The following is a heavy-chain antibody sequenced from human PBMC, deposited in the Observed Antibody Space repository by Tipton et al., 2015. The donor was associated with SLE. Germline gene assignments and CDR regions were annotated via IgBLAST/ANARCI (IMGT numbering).Heavy chain of an antibody. CDR3: ARLVAVAGYYFDY. V-gene: IGHV3-7*01. D-gene: IGHD6-19*01. Sequence: SLRLSCAASGFTFSSYWMSWVRQAPGKGLKWVANIKQDGSEKYYVDSVKGRFTISRDNAKNSLYLQMNSLRAEDTAVYYCARLVAVAGYYFDYWGQGTLVTVSS. J-gene: IGHJ4*02. CDR1: GFTFSSYW. CDR2: IKQDGSEK.